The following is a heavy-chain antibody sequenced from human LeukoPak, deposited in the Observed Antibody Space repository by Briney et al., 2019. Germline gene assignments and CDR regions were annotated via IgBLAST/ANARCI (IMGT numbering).Heavy chain of an antibody. CDR2: ISFDGSEK. CDR3: ARDGKMFRGPMIMRHFDY. V-gene: IGHV3-30*03. D-gene: IGHD3-10*01. Sequence: GGSLRLSCAVSGFTFTTYGMHWVRQAPGKGLEWVALISFDGSEKYYADSVKGRFTISRDNSKNTLFLQMNSVRVEDTAVYFCARDGKMFRGPMIMRHFDYWGQGALVTVSS. J-gene: IGHJ4*02. CDR1: GFTFTTYG.